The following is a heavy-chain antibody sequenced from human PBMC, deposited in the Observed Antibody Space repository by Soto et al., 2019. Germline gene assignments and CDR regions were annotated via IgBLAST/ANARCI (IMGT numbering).Heavy chain of an antibody. CDR3: ARGGLIAVAGSAFDS. J-gene: IGHJ4*02. D-gene: IGHD6-19*01. Sequence: GGSLRLSCAASDFTFSSYGMHWVRQAPGKGLEWVAVIWYDGSNKYYEDSVKGRFTISRDNSKNMVFLQMNSLRAEDTAVYYCARGGLIAVAGSAFDSWGQGTLVTVSS. CDR2: IWYDGSNK. V-gene: IGHV3-33*01. CDR1: DFTFSSYG.